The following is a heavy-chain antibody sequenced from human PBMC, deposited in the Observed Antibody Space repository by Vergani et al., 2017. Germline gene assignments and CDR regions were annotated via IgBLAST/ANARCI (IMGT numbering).Heavy chain of an antibody. Sequence: QVQLQQWGAGLLKPSETLSLTCAVYGGSFSGYYWSWIRQPPGKGLEWIGEINHSGSTNYNPSLKSRVTISVDTSKNQFSLKLSSVTAADTAVYYCASALYDFWSGYTSFDYWGQGTLVTVSS. CDR3: ASALYDFWSGYTSFDY. D-gene: IGHD3-3*01. CDR2: INHSGST. CDR1: GGSFSGYY. V-gene: IGHV4-34*01. J-gene: IGHJ4*02.